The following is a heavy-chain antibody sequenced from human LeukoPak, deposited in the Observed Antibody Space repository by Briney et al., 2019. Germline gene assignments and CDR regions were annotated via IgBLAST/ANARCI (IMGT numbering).Heavy chain of an antibody. V-gene: IGHV1-2*02. CDR3: ARVRYYYGENYYYYMDV. D-gene: IGHD3-10*01. CDR2: INPNSGGT. CDR1: GYTFTGYY. J-gene: IGHJ6*03. Sequence: ASVKVSCKASGYTFTGYYMHWVRQAPGQGLEWMGWINPNSGGTNYAQKFQGRVTMTRDTSISTAYMELSRLRSDDTAVYYCARVRYYYGENYYYYMDVWGKGTTVTISS.